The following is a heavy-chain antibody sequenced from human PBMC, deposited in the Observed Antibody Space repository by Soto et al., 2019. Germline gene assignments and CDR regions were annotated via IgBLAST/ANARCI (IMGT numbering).Heavy chain of an antibody. V-gene: IGHV4-39*01. Sequence: SETLSLTCTVSGGSISSSSYYWGWLRQPPGKGLEWIGSIYYSGSTYYNPSLKSRVTISVDTSKNQFSLKLSSVTAADTAVYYCARPLTFGGVIAPFDYWGQGTLVTVSS. J-gene: IGHJ4*02. CDR3: ARPLTFGGVIAPFDY. CDR2: IYYSGST. CDR1: GGSISSSSYY. D-gene: IGHD3-16*02.